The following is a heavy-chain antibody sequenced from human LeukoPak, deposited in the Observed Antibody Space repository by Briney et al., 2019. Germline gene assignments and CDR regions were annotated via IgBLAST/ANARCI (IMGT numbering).Heavy chain of an antibody. Sequence: GSLRLSCAASGFTVSSNYVSWVRQAPGKGLEWVSSIYRDGNTYYADSVKGRFTISRDNSKNTLNLQMNNLRVEDTAVYYCARVMTAITNWFDPWGQGTLVTVSS. CDR2: IYRDGNT. CDR3: ARVMTAITNWFDP. D-gene: IGHD2-21*02. V-gene: IGHV3-66*01. J-gene: IGHJ5*02. CDR1: GFTVSSNY.